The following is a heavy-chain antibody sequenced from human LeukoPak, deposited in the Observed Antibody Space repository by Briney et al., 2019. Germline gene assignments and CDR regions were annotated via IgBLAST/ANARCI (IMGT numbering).Heavy chain of an antibody. CDR2: INHSGST. Sequence: SETLSLTCTVSGGSISSYYWSWIRQPPGKGLEWIGEINHSGSTNYNPSLKSRVTISVDTSKNQFSLKLSSVTAADTAVYYCARPPPPGSGSHWYFDLWGRGTLVTVSS. J-gene: IGHJ2*01. D-gene: IGHD1-26*01. V-gene: IGHV4-34*01. CDR3: ARPPPPGSGSHWYFDL. CDR1: GGSISSYY.